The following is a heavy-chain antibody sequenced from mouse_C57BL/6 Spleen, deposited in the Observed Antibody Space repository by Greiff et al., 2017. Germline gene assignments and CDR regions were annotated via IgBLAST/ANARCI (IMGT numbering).Heavy chain of an antibody. CDR1: GYTFTSYW. V-gene: IGHV1-53*01. CDR2: INPSNGGT. D-gene: IGHD2-4*01. CDR3: ARERIYYDYDFAY. Sequence: VQLQQPGTELVKPGASVKLSCKASGYTFTSYWMHWVKQRPGQGLEWIGNINPSNGGTNYNEKFKSKATLTVDKSSSTAYMQLSSLTSEDSAVYYCARERIYYDYDFAYWGQGTLVTVSA. J-gene: IGHJ3*01.